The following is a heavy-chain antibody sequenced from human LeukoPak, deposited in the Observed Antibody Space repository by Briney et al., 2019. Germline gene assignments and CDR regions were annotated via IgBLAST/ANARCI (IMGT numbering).Heavy chain of an antibody. Sequence: GASVKVSCKASGYTFTGYYMHWVRQAPGQGLEGMGWINPNSGGTNYAQKFQGWVTMTRDTSISTAHMELSRLRSDDTAVYYCARDAEIVVVPAAAYAFDIWGQGTMVTVSS. J-gene: IGHJ3*02. CDR1: GYTFTGYY. CDR3: ARDAEIVVVPAAAYAFDI. D-gene: IGHD2-2*01. V-gene: IGHV1-2*04. CDR2: INPNSGGT.